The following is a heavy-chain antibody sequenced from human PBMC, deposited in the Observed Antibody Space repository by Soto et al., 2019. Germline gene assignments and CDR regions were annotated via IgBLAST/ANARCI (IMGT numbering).Heavy chain of an antibody. J-gene: IGHJ4*02. V-gene: IGHV3-21*02. CDR2: INGRSNYK. Sequence: EVQVVESGGGLVKPGGSLRLSCATSGFSFSTYNMKWVRQAPGKGLEWVSSINGRSNYKYYTYSVKGRFAISRDNPKNSLYLQMDSLRVEDTAVYYCVRDDGLVGTISAFDYWGQGTLVTASS. CDR1: GFSFSTYN. CDR3: VRDDGLVGTISAFDY. D-gene: IGHD1-26*01.